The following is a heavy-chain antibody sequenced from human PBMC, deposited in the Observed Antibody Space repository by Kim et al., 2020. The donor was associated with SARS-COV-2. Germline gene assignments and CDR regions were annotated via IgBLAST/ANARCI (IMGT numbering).Heavy chain of an antibody. CDR2: INTNTGNP. Sequence: ASVKVSCKASGYTFTSYAMNWVRQAPGQGLEWMGWINTNTGNPTYAQGFTGRFVFSLDTSVSTAYLQISSLKAEDTAVYYCARVYYDFWSGVGIPNYNYYYGMDVWGQGATGTVAS. J-gene: IGHJ6*02. D-gene: IGHD3-3*01. CDR1: GYTFTSYA. V-gene: IGHV7-4-1*02. CDR3: ARVYYDFWSGVGIPNYNYYYGMDV.